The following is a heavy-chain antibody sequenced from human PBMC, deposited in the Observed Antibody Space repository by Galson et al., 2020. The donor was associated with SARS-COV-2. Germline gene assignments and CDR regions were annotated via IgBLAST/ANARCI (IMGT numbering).Heavy chain of an antibody. D-gene: IGHD3-22*01. CDR1: GGSISSGSYY. J-gene: IGHJ3*02. V-gene: IGHV4-61*02. CDR2: IHSTGST. CDR3: ARSHDGSGNALYI. Sequence: SETLSLTCTVSGGSISSGSYYWSWIRQPAGKELEWIGRIHSTGSTNYNPSLKSRVTISVDTSKNQFSLRLSSVTAADTAVYYCARSHDGSGNALYIWGQETMVIVPS.